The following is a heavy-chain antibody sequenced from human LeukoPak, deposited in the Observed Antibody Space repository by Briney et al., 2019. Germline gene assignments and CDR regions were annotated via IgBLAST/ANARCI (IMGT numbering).Heavy chain of an antibody. CDR3: ARVDYGDSATYYYYMDV. J-gene: IGHJ6*03. D-gene: IGHD4-17*01. Sequence: PSETLSLTCTVSGYSISSGYYWGWIRPPPGKGLEWIGSMYHSGSTYDNPSLKSRVTISVDTSKNQFSLKLSSVTAADTAVYYCARVDYGDSATYYYYMDVWGKGTTVTVSS. CDR2: MYHSGST. V-gene: IGHV4-38-2*02. CDR1: GYSISSGYY.